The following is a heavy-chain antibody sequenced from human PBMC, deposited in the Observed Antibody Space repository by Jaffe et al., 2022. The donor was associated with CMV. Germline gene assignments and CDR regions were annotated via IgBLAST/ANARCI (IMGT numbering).Heavy chain of an antibody. J-gene: IGHJ4*02. CDR3: ARGQAASGIAVAGGGPLDY. CDR1: GGSISSYY. V-gene: IGHV4-59*01. Sequence: QVQLQESGPGLVKPSETLSLTCTVSGGSISSYYWSWIRQPPGKGLEWIGYIYYSGSTNYNPSLKSRVTISVDTSKNQFSLKLSSVTAADTAVYYCARGQAASGIAVAGGGPLDYWGQGTLVTVSS. D-gene: IGHD6-19*01. CDR2: IYYSGST.